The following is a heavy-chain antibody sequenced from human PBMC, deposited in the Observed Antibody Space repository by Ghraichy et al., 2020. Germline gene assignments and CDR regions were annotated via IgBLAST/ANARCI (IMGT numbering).Heavy chain of an antibody. J-gene: IGHJ2*01. CDR3: ARIAVSGTWYFDL. CDR1: GFTFSTCS. V-gene: IGHV3-21*01. Sequence: GGSLRLSCAASGFTFSTCSMVWVRQAPGKGLEWVSSISSSSGYIYYADSVKGRFTISRDNAKNSLYLQMNSLRAEDTAVYSCARIAVSGTWYFDLWGRGTLVPVSS. CDR2: ISSSSGYI. D-gene: IGHD6-19*01.